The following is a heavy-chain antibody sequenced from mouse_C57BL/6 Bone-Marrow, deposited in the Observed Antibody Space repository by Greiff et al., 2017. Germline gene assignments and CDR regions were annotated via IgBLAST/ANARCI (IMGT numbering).Heavy chain of an antibody. V-gene: IGHV10-3*01. CDR3: VREDGTGLDY. D-gene: IGHD4-1*01. CDR1: GFTFNTYA. Sequence: EVQVVESGGGLVQPKGSLKLSCAASGFTFNTYAMHWVRQAPGKGLEWVASIRSKSSNYATYYADSVKDRFTISRDDSQSMLYLQMNNLKTEDTALYCCVREDGTGLDYWGQGTTLTVSS. CDR2: IRSKSSNYAT. J-gene: IGHJ2*01.